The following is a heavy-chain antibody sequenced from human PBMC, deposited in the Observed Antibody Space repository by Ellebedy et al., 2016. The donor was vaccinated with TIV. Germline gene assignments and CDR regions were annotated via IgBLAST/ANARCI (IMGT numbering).Heavy chain of an antibody. Sequence: PGGSLRLSCAASGLTFSSNSMNWVRQAPGKGLEWVSCIGTTGNTVYYADSVKGRFTISRDNAMNSLYLEMNSLRDEDTAVYYCARVRVTYAYGMDVWGQGTTVTVSS. J-gene: IGHJ6*02. CDR2: IGTTGNTV. V-gene: IGHV3-48*02. CDR3: ARVRVTYAYGMDV. CDR1: GLTFSSNS. D-gene: IGHD2-21*02.